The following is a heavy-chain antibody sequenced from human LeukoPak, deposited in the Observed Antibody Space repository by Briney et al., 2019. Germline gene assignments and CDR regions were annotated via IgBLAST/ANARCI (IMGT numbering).Heavy chain of an antibody. D-gene: IGHD6-19*01. V-gene: IGHV4-4*02. J-gene: IGHJ4*02. CDR3: ARDLRAVAGTGGY. Sequence: SETLSLTCAVAGGSISSSNWWSWVRQPPGKGLDWIGEIYHSGSTNYNPSLKSRVTISVDKSKNQFSLKLSSVTAADTAVYYCARDLRAVAGTGGYWGQGTLVTVSS. CDR2: IYHSGST. CDR1: GGSISSSNW.